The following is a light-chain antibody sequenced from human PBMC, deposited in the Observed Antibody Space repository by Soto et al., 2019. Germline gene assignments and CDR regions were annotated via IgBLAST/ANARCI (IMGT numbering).Light chain of an antibody. CDR2: AAS. CDR3: QQYANWPKT. J-gene: IGKJ1*01. Sequence: EIVLTQSPGTLSVSPGERATLSCRASQSVSNKLVWYQQKPGQAPRLLIYAASTRATGIPARFSGSGSETEFTLTISSLQSEDLAVYYCQQYANWPKTFGQGTKVDI. CDR1: QSVSNK. V-gene: IGKV3-15*01.